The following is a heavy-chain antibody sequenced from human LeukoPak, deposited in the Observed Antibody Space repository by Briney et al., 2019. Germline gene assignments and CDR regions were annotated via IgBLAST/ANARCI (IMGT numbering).Heavy chain of an antibody. CDR2: MNPNSGNT. J-gene: IGHJ5*02. Sequence: ASVKVSCKASGYTFTSYDINWVRQASGQGLEWMGWMNPNSGNTGYAQKFQGRFTMTRNTSISTAYMELSSLRSEDTAVYYCARGGYCSGGSCYSEWFDPWGQGTLVTVSS. V-gene: IGHV1-8*01. CDR3: ARGGYCSGGSCYSEWFDP. CDR1: GYTFTSYD. D-gene: IGHD2-15*01.